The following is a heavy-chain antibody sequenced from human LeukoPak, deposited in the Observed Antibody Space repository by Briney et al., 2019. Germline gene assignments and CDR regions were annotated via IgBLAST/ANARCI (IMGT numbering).Heavy chain of an antibody. Sequence: SETLSLTCTVSGGSISSYYWSWIRQPPGKGLEWIGYIYYSGSTNYNPSLKSRVTISVDTSKNQFSLKLSSVTAADTAVYYCAREIPLGAADDAFDIWGQGTMVTVSS. CDR3: AREIPLGAADDAFDI. J-gene: IGHJ3*02. V-gene: IGHV4-59*01. CDR1: GGSISSYY. D-gene: IGHD5-18*01. CDR2: IYYSGST.